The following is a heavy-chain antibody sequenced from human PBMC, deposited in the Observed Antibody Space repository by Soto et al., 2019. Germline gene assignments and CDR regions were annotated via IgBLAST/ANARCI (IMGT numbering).Heavy chain of an antibody. V-gene: IGHV5-51*01. CDR2: IYPGDSDT. CDR1: GDTFTNYW. J-gene: IGHJ4*02. D-gene: IGHD5-18*01. Sequence: PGESLKISCEGSGDTFTNYWIAWVRQMPGTGLEWMGIIYPGDSDTRYSPSFQGQVTISADKSSSTAYLQWRSLKASDTAVYYCARRAYSTEDLDYWGQGTLVTVSS. CDR3: ARRAYSTEDLDY.